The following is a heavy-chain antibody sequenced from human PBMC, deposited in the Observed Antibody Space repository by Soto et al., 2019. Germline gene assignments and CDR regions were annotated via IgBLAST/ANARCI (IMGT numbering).Heavy chain of an antibody. D-gene: IGHD3-3*01. J-gene: IGHJ6*02. V-gene: IGHV3-48*03. CDR1: GFTCSSYE. CDR2: ISSSGSTI. Sequence: GGSRRLSCAASGFTCSSYEMNWVRQAPGKGLEWVSYISSSGSTIYYADSVKGRFTISRDNAKNSLYLQMNSLRAEDTAVYYCARSAMYYDFWSGYSPLDVWGQGTTVTVSS. CDR3: ARSAMYYDFWSGYSPLDV.